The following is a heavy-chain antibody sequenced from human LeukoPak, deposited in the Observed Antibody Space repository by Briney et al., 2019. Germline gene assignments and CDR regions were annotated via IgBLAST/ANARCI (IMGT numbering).Heavy chain of an antibody. CDR1: GGSLSSYY. V-gene: IGHV4-4*07. J-gene: IGHJ4*02. D-gene: IGHD4-17*01. CDR2: IYTSGST. CDR3: ARDLPSLKVPHDYGDYDFDY. Sequence: SETLSLTCTVSGGSLSSYYWSWIRQPAGKGLEWIGRIYTSGSTNYNPSLKSRVTMSVDTSKNQFSLKLSSVTAADTAVYYCARDLPSLKVPHDYGDYDFDYWGQGTLVTVSS.